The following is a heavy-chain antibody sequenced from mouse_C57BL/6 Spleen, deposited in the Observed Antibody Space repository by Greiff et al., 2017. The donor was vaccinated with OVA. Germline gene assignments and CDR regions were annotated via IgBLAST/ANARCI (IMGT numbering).Heavy chain of an antibody. J-gene: IGHJ2*01. CDR1: GYTFTSYW. D-gene: IGHD1-1*01. Sequence: QVQLQQPGAELVKPGASVKMSCKASGYTFTSYWITWVKQRPGQGLEWIGDIYPGDGDTNYNGKFKGKATLTADKSSSTAYMQLSSLTSEDSAVYFCARDHYYGSGYFDYWGQGTTLTVSS. V-gene: IGHV1-55*01. CDR2: IYPGDGDT. CDR3: ARDHYYGSGYFDY.